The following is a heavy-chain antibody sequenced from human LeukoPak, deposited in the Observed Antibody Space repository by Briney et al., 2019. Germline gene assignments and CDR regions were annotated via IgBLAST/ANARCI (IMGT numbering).Heavy chain of an antibody. V-gene: IGHV3-30-3*01. CDR2: ISYDGSNK. J-gene: IGHJ3*02. CDR3: AREYYYDSSGFDI. Sequence: GGSLRLSCAASGFTFKNAWMNWVRQAPGKGLEWVAVISYDGSNKYYADSVKGRFTISRDNSKNTLYLQMNSLRAEDTAVYYCAREYYYDSSGFDIWGQGTMVTVSS. CDR1: GFTFKNAW. D-gene: IGHD3-22*01.